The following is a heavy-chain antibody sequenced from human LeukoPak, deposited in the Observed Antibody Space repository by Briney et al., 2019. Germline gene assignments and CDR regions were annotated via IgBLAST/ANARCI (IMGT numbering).Heavy chain of an antibody. CDR3: AKGDNDILTDYYNSFDY. CDR2: ISGSGIST. Sequence: GRSLRLSCAASGFTFSSYAMHWVRQAPGKGLEWVSTISGSGISTYYSDSVKGRFTISRDNSKNTLYLQVNSLRAEDTAIYYCAKGDNDILTDYYNSFDYWGQGTLVTVSS. D-gene: IGHD3-9*01. J-gene: IGHJ4*02. V-gene: IGHV3-23*01. CDR1: GFTFSSYA.